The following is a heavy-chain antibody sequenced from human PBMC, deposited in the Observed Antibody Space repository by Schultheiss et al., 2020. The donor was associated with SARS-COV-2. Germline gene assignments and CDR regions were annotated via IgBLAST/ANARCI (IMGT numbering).Heavy chain of an antibody. CDR2: ISSSSSTI. CDR1: GFTFSSYS. CDR3: ARDRAITMTYFDF. D-gene: IGHD3-22*01. J-gene: IGHJ4*02. Sequence: GGSLRLSCAASGFTFSSYSMNWVRQAPGKGLEWVSYISSSSSTIYYADSVKGRFTISRDNSKNTLYLQMNSLRAEDTAVYYCARDRAITMTYFDFWGRGALVTVSS. V-gene: IGHV3-48*01.